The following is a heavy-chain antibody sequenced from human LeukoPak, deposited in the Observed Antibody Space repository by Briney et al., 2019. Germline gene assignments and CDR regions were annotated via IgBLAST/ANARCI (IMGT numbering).Heavy chain of an antibody. CDR2: IYYSGST. D-gene: IGHD5-18*01. Sequence: SQTLSHTCTVSGGSISSGGYYWSWIRQHPGTGLEWIGYIYYSGSTYYNPSLKSRVTISVDTSKNQFSLKLSSVTAADTAVYHCARVTDNTAMASDAFDIWGQGTMVTVSS. V-gene: IGHV4-31*03. J-gene: IGHJ3*02. CDR1: GGSISSGGYY. CDR3: ARVTDNTAMASDAFDI.